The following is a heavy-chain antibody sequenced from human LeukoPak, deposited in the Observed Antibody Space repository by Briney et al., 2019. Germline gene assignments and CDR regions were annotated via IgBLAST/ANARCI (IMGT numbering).Heavy chain of an antibody. J-gene: IGHJ4*02. Sequence: PSQTLSLTCTVSGGSISSGSYYWSWIRQPAGKGLEWIGRIYTSGSTNYNPSLTSRVTISVDTSKNQFSLKLSSVTAADTAVYYCARWYYDFWSGLTYFDYWGQGTLVTVSS. CDR2: IYTSGST. D-gene: IGHD3-3*01. CDR1: GGSISSGSYY. V-gene: IGHV4-61*02. CDR3: ARWYYDFWSGLTYFDY.